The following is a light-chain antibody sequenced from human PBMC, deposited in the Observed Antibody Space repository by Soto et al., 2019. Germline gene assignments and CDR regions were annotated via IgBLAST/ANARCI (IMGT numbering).Light chain of an antibody. Sequence: DIQMTQSPSSLSASVGDRVTITCLASQSISSYLNWYQQKPGKAPKLLIYAASSLQSGVPPRFSGSGSGTEFTLTISSLQPEDFTTYYCQQYDSFSVTFGQGTKVDIK. CDR3: QQYDSFSVT. J-gene: IGKJ1*01. CDR1: QSISSY. V-gene: IGKV1-39*01. CDR2: AAS.